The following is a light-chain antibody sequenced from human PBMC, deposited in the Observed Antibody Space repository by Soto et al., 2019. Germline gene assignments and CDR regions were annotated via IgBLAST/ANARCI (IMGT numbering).Light chain of an antibody. CDR2: DVS. V-gene: IGKV1-5*01. CDR1: QTINGR. Sequence: IPMTQSPSSLSASVGDRVTITCRASQTINGRLAWYQQKPGRPPKLLIYDVSFLESGAPSRFSGSGSGTDFTLTISSLRPDDFATFYCQQYKVYPYTFGQGSRLDIQ. CDR3: QQYKVYPYT. J-gene: IGKJ2*01.